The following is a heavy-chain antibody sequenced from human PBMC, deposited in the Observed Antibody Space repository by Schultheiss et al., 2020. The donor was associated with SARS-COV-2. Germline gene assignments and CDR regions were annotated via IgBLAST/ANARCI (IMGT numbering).Heavy chain of an antibody. Sequence: SETLSLTCTVSGGSISSYYWSWIRQPPGKGLEWIGYIYYSGSTNYNPSLKSRVTMSVDTSKNQFSLKLSSVTAADTAVYYCARGTYAFDIWGQGTMVTVSS. CDR1: GGSISSYY. CDR3: ARGTYAFDI. J-gene: IGHJ3*02. CDR2: IYYSGST. V-gene: IGHV4-59*12.